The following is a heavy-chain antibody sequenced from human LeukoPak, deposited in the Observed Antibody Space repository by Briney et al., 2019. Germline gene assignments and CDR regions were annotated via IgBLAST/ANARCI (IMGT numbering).Heavy chain of an antibody. D-gene: IGHD6-13*01. CDR1: GYSISSGYY. V-gene: IGHV4-38-2*02. CDR3: ARVISSGIAAVQYFDY. J-gene: IGHJ4*02. Sequence: SETLSLTCTVSGYSISSGYYWGWIRQPPGKGLEWIGSIYHSGSTYYNPSLKSQVTISVDTSKNQFSLKLSSATAADTAVYYCARVISSGIAAVQYFDYWGQGTLVTVSS. CDR2: IYHSGST.